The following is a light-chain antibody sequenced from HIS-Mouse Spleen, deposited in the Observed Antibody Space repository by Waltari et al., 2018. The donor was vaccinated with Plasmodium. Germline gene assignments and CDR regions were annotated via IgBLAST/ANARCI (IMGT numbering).Light chain of an antibody. CDR1: QSISNY. CDR3: QQSYSTWT. CDR2: AAS. V-gene: IGKV1-39*01. Sequence: DIQMTQSPSSLSASVDDSTTITCRASQSISNYLNWYHQKPGKAPKFLIYAASTLQSGVPSRFSGSGAGTDFTLTISSLQPEDFATYYCQQSYSTWTFGQGTKVEIK. J-gene: IGKJ1*01.